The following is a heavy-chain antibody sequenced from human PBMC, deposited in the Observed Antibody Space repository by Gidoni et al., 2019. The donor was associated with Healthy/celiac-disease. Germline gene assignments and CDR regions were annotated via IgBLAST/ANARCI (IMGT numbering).Heavy chain of an antibody. D-gene: IGHD3-16*02. V-gene: IGHV4-34*01. CDR3: ARRRPVKISLYDY. Sequence: QVQLQQWGAGLLKPSETLSLTCAVYGGSFSGYYWSWIRQPPGKGLEWIGEINHIGSTNYNPSLKSRVTISVDTSKNQFSLKLSSVSAADTAVYYCARRRPVKISLYDYWGQGTLVTVSS. J-gene: IGHJ4*02. CDR1: GGSFSGYY. CDR2: INHIGST.